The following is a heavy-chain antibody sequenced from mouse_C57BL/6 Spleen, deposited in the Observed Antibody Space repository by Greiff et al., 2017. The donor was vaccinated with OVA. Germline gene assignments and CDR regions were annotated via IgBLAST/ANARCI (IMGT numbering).Heavy chain of an antibody. CDR3: ARKEDWDYFDY. J-gene: IGHJ2*01. D-gene: IGHD4-1*01. CDR1: GYTFTSYW. V-gene: IGHV1-69*01. Sequence: QVQLQQPGAELVMPGASVKLSCKASGYTFTSYWMHWVKQRPGQGLDWIGEIDPSDSYTNYNQKFKGKSTMTVDKSSSTAYMQLSSLTSEDSAVYYCARKEDWDYFDYWGQGTTLTVSS. CDR2: IDPSDSYT.